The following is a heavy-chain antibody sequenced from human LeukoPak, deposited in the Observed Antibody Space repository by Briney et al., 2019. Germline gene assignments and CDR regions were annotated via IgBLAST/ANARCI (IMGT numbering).Heavy chain of an antibody. CDR1: GGSFSGYY. J-gene: IGHJ5*02. CDR2: INHSGST. Sequence: SETLPLTCAVYGGSFSGYYWSWIRQPPGKGLEWIGEINHSGSTNYNPSLKSRVTISVDTSKNQFSLKLSSVTAADTAVYYCARGLGYCSSTSCYRRGNWFVPWGQGTLVTVSS. CDR3: ARGLGYCSSTSCYRRGNWFVP. V-gene: IGHV4-34*01. D-gene: IGHD2-2*02.